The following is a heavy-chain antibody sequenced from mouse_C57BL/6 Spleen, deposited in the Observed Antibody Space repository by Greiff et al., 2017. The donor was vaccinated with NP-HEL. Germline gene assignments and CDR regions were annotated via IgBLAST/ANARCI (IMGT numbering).Heavy chain of an antibody. J-gene: IGHJ1*03. V-gene: IGHV1-7*01. CDR1: GYTFTSYW. Sequence: QVHVKQSGAELAKPGASVKLSCKASGYTFTSYWMHWVKQRPGQGLEWIGYINPSSGYTKYNQKFKDKATLTADKSSSTAYMQLSSLTYEDSAVYYCARVFEGYFDVWGTGTTVTVSS. CDR3: ARVFEGYFDV. CDR2: INPSSGYT.